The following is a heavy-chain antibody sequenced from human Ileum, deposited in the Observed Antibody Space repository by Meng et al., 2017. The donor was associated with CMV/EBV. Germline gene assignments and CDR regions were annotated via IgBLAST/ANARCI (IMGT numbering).Heavy chain of an antibody. CDR1: GFGVSGNY. V-gene: IGHV3-66*02. D-gene: IGHD3-16*02. CDR2: IYSGQST. J-gene: IGHJ3*01. CDR3: ARKGWNYREAFDL. Sequence: GESLKISCAASGFGVSGNYMSWVRQAPGKGLEWVSVIYSGQSTNYRESVKGRFTISRDSSKNTLYLQMNSLRPEDTAVYYCARKGWNYREAFDLWGQGTVVTVSS.